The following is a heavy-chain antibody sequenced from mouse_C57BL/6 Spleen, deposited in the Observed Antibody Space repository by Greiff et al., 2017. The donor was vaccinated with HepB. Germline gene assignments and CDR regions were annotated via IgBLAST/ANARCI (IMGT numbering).Heavy chain of an antibody. D-gene: IGHD2-2*01. Sequence: VQLQQSGPELVKPGASVKISCKASGYAFSSSWMNWVKQRPGKGLEWIGRIYPGDGDTNYNGKFKGKATLTADKSSSTAYMQLSSLTSEDSAVYFCARDIYYGYDVWFAYWGQGTLVTVSA. CDR1: GYAFSSSW. CDR3: ARDIYYGYDVWFAY. CDR2: IYPGDGDT. V-gene: IGHV1-82*01. J-gene: IGHJ3*01.